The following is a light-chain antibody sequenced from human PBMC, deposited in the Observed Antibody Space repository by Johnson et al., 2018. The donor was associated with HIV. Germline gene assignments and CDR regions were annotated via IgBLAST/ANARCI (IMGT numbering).Light chain of an antibody. CDR3: GTWDGSRGAPYI. CDR2: ENN. CDR1: SSNIGNNY. V-gene: IGLV1-51*02. J-gene: IGLJ1*01. Sequence: QSVLTQPPSVSAAPGQKVTISCSGSSSNIGNNYVSWYQQLPGTAPKLLIYENNKRPTGITARFSGATSGTSATLGLTGLQAGDEADYYCGTWDGSRGAPYIFGTGTKVTVL.